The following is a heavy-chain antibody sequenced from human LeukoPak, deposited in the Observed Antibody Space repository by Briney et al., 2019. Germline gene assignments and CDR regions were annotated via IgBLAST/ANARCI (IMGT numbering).Heavy chain of an antibody. V-gene: IGHV3-23*01. D-gene: IGHD3-3*01. J-gene: IGHJ4*02. CDR3: ARDLWSGYYTS. CDR2: ISGRGGST. Sequence: GGSLRLSCAASGFTFSNYGMNWVRQAPGKGLEWVSGISGRGGSTYYADSVKGRFTISRDNAKNSLYLQMNSLRAEDTAVYYCARDLWSGYYTSWGQGTLVTVSS. CDR1: GFTFSNYG.